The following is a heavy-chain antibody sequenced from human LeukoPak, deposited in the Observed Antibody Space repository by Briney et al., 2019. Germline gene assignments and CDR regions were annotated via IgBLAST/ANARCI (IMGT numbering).Heavy chain of an antibody. Sequence: RSGGSLRLSCAASGFTFSNFAMHWVRQAPGKGLEYVSPIKSYGGSTYYARSVKDSFTISRDNSKNTLFLKMGSLRPEDMDVYYCARGRGGHYDLWGQGTLVTVSS. CDR1: GFTFSNFA. D-gene: IGHD3-10*01. CDR2: IKSYGGST. J-gene: IGHJ5*02. V-gene: IGHV3-64*01. CDR3: ARGRGGHYDL.